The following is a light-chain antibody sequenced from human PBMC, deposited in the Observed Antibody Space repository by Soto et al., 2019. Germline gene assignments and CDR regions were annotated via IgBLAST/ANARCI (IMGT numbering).Light chain of an antibody. CDR3: QQRSNWPWT. J-gene: IGKJ1*01. CDR1: QSISSNY. CDR2: GAS. Sequence: DIVMTQSPGTLSLSPGERATLSCRASQSISSNYLAWYQQKPGQSPRLLIYGASSRATGIPDRFSGRGSGTDFNLTISSLQPEDFAVYYCQQRSNWPWTFGQGTKVDIK. V-gene: IGKV3D-20*02.